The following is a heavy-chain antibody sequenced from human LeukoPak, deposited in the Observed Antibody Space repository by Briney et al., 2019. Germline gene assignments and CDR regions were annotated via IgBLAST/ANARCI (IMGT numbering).Heavy chain of an antibody. J-gene: IGHJ3*02. Sequence: SETLSLTCAVYGGSFSGYYWTWVRQPPGKGLEWIGRIYTSGSTNYNPSLKSRVTISVDTSKNQFSLKLSSVTAADTAVYYCARIGMVGVTAAVGAFDIWGQGTMVTVSS. CDR2: IYTSGST. D-gene: IGHD2-21*02. V-gene: IGHV4-4*08. CDR1: GGSFSGYY. CDR3: ARIGMVGVTAAVGAFDI.